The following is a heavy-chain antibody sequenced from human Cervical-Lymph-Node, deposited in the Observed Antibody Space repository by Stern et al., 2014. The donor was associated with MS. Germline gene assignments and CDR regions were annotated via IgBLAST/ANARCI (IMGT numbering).Heavy chain of an antibody. CDR2: INSGGSST. D-gene: IGHD2-15*01. CDR3: ARSSGASGDAMDV. J-gene: IGHJ6*02. Sequence: EVQLVESGGGLLQPGGSLRLSCAASGFTFSTYWMHWVRQGPGKGLEWVSRINSGGSSTSYTDSVRGRFTISRDNAKNTVYLQMNSLRAEDTAVYYCARSSGASGDAMDVWGQGTTVTVSS. V-gene: IGHV3-74*02. CDR1: GFTFSTYW.